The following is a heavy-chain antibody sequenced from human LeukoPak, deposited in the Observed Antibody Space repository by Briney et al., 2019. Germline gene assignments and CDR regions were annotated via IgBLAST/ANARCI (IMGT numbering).Heavy chain of an antibody. D-gene: IGHD2-21*01. V-gene: IGHV3-7*01. CDR2: IRQDGSEK. CDR1: GFTFSSYW. Sequence: GGSLRLSCAASGFTFSSYWMSWVRQAPGKGLEWVANIRQDGSEKYYVDSVKGRFTISRDNSKNTLYPQMNSLRAEDTAVYYCAKGGDVRSPFDYWGQGTLVTVSS. J-gene: IGHJ4*02. CDR3: AKGGDVRSPFDY.